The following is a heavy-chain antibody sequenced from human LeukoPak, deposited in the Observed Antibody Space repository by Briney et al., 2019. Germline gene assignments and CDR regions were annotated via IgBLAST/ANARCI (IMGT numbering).Heavy chain of an antibody. D-gene: IGHD3-16*01. CDR1: GFTFSNAW. CDR3: TTSYVGPDY. J-gene: IGHJ4*02. V-gene: IGHV3-15*01. Sequence: PGGSLRLSCAASGFTFSNAWMNWVRQSPGKGLEWVGRSKSKTDGGTTDYAAPVKGRFTISRDDSKNTLYLQMNSLKTEDTAVYYCTTSYVGPDYWGQGTLVTVSS. CDR2: SKSKTDGGTT.